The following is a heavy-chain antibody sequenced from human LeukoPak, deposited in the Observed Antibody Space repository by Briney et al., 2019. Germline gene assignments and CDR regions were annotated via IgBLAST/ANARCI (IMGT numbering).Heavy chain of an antibody. CDR2: VNHGGST. D-gene: IGHD3-22*01. CDR1: GGSFGGYF. J-gene: IGHJ4*02. Sequence: SETLSLTCSAYGGSFGGYFWSWIRQPPGEGLEWIGEVNHGGSTNYNPSLKSRVTISVDTSRTQFSLNLRSVTAADTAVYYCARGPPLAYYGTGGYYFFDYWGRESWSPSPQ. V-gene: IGHV4-34*01. CDR3: ARGPPLAYYGTGGYYFFDY.